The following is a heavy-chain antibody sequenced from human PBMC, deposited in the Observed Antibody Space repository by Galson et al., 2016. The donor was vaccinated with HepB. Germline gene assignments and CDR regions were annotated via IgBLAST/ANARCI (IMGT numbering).Heavy chain of an antibody. Sequence: SLRLSCAASGFTFSSYAMHWVRQAPGKGLEWVSVISYDGDDKYYADSVKGRFTVSRDNSKNTLYLQINSLRAEDTAVYFCARGAVERYFDWLLEKYYHYGMDVWGQGTTVTVSS. V-gene: IGHV3-30*04. CDR2: ISYDGDDK. CDR1: GFTFSSYA. CDR3: ARGAVERYFDWLLEKYYHYGMDV. D-gene: IGHD3-9*01. J-gene: IGHJ6*02.